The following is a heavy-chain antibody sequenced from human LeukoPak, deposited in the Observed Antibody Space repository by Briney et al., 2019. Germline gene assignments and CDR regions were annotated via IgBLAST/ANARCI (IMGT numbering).Heavy chain of an antibody. D-gene: IGHD5-12*01. CDR1: GGSFSGYY. V-gene: IGHV4-34*01. Sequence: PSETLSLTCAVYGGSFSGYYWNWIRKPPGKGLEWIGEINHSGSTNYNPTLKSRVTISVDTSKNQFSLKLSSVTAADTAVYYCAFSDYYWGQGTLVTVSS. CDR2: INHSGST. J-gene: IGHJ4*02. CDR3: AFSDYY.